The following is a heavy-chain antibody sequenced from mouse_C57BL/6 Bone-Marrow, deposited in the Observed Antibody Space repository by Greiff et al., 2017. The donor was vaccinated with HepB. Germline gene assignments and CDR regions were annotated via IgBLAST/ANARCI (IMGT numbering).Heavy chain of an antibody. Sequence: QVQLQQSGAELVRPGASVTLSCKASGYTFTDYEMHWVKQTPVHGLEWIGAIDPDTGGTAYNQKFKGKAILTADKSSSTAYMELRSLTSEDSAVYYCTRCRYRERFAYWGQGTLVTVSA. V-gene: IGHV1-15*01. CDR2: IDPDTGGT. CDR3: TRCRYRERFAY. D-gene: IGHD2-14*01. CDR1: GYTFTDYE. J-gene: IGHJ3*01.